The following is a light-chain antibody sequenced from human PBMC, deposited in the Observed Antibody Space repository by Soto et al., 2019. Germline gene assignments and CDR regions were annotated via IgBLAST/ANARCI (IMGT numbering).Light chain of an antibody. CDR3: QQYGSLPIT. CDR2: GPP. Sequence: EIVLTPSPGTLSLSPGERATLSCRASQSISSAYIAWYQPKPGQTPRLLIYGPPTRAAGIPDRFSGSGSGTDFTLTINRLDPEDFAVYCCQQYGSLPITFGQGTKVDI. V-gene: IGKV3-20*01. J-gene: IGKJ1*01. CDR1: QSISSAY.